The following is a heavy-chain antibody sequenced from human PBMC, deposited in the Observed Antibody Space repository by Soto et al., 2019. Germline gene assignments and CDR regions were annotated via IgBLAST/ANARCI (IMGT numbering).Heavy chain of an antibody. CDR2: VYPSGAT. Sequence: QLQESGSGLVKPSQTLSLTCTVPGASIRSLNFSWYWIRQAPGRALEWIGYVYPSGATYYNPSFRGRLTLSVDRSKTQFSLKLTFVTAADTAVYYCARGNSSRLLDSWGQGTLVTASS. J-gene: IGHJ4*02. CDR1: GASIRSLNFS. D-gene: IGHD6-13*01. CDR3: ARGNSSRLLDS. V-gene: IGHV4-30-2*01.